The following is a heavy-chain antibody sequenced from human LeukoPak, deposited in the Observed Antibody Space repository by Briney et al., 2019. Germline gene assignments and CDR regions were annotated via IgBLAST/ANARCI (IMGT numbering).Heavy chain of an antibody. Sequence: PGGSPRLSCAASGFTFSSYSMNWVRQAPGKGLEWVSSISSSSSYIYYADSVKGRFTISRDNAKNSLYLQMNSLRAEDTAVYYCARDKSQSLAFYFFDYWGQGTLVTVSS. J-gene: IGHJ4*02. D-gene: IGHD3-3*02. CDR1: GFTFSSYS. CDR3: ARDKSQSLAFYFFDY. CDR2: ISSSSSYI. V-gene: IGHV3-21*01.